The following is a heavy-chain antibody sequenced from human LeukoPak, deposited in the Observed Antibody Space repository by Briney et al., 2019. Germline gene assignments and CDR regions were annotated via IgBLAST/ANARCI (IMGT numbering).Heavy chain of an antibody. Sequence: QSGGSLRLSCAASGFTFSSYAMSWVRQAPGKGLEWVSAISGSGGSTYYADSVKGRFTIPRDNSKTTLYLKMNSLRAEDTAVYYCAKDKKLTTVVKSATNWYFDLWGRGTLVTVSS. V-gene: IGHV3-23*01. J-gene: IGHJ2*01. D-gene: IGHD4-23*01. CDR1: GFTFSSYA. CDR3: AKDKKLTTVVKSATNWYFDL. CDR2: ISGSGGST.